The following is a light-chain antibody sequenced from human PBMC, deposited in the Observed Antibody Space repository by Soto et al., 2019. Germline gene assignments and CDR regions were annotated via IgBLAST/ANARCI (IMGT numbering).Light chain of an antibody. V-gene: IGKV3-11*01. CDR1: QSVSSY. J-gene: IGKJ2*01. CDR2: DAS. Sequence: EIVLTQSPATLSLSPGERATLSCRASQSVSSYLAWYQQKPGQAPRLLIYDASNMATRIPARFSGSGSGTDFTLTISSLEPEDFAVYYCQQRSNWPPMYTFGQGTKLEIK. CDR3: QQRSNWPPMYT.